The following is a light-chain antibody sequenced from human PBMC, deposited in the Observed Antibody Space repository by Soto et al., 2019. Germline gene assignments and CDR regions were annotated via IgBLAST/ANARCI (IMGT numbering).Light chain of an antibody. CDR1: RSDIGDSNF. V-gene: IGLV2-14*01. CDR3: ASFRSGTILV. J-gene: IGLJ1*01. Sequence: QSALTQPASVSGSPGQSVTISCTGPRSDIGDSNFISWYQQSPGKAPRLLIYEVNNRPSGVSRRFSGSKAGNTASLTISGLLEDDEADYFCASFRSGTILVXGSGTRSPS. CDR2: EVN.